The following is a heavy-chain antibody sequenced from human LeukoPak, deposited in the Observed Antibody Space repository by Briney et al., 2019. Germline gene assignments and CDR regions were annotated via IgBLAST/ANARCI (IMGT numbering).Heavy chain of an antibody. CDR2: INHSGST. Sequence: SETLSLTCAVYGGSLSGYYWSWIRQPPGKGLEWIGEINHSGSTNYNPSLKSRVTISVDTSKNQFSLKLSSVTAADTAVYYCARGSGYDSPPNWFDPWGQGTLVTVSS. CDR1: GGSLSGYY. CDR3: ARGSGYDSPPNWFDP. J-gene: IGHJ5*02. V-gene: IGHV4-34*01. D-gene: IGHD5-12*01.